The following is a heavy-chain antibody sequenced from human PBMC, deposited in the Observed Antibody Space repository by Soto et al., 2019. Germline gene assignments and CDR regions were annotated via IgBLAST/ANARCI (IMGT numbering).Heavy chain of an antibody. CDR2: FNPILSFS. V-gene: IGHV1-69*02. D-gene: IGHD3-10*01. Sequence: QVRLVQSGAEVKKPRSSVKVSCKASGDTFNFYTINWVRQAPGLGLEWMGRFNPILSFSNSALKFQGRVTLTADKSTSTAYMVLSSLRSEDTAIYYCATSFGSGSRAFDYWGQGALVTVSS. CDR3: ATSFGSGSRAFDY. CDR1: GDTFNFYT. J-gene: IGHJ4*02.